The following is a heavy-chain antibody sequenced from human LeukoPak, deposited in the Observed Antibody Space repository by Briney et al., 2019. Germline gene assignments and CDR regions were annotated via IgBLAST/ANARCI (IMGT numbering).Heavy chain of an antibody. Sequence: ASETLSLTCTVSGGSISSSSYYWGWIRQPPGKGLEWIGSIYYSGSTYYNPSLKSRVTISVDTSKNQFSLKLTSVTAADTAVYYCARADSSSWYAKSDYFDYWGQGTLVTVSS. CDR3: ARADSSSWYAKSDYFDY. CDR1: GGSISSSSYY. J-gene: IGHJ4*02. D-gene: IGHD6-13*01. CDR2: IYYSGST. V-gene: IGHV4-39*07.